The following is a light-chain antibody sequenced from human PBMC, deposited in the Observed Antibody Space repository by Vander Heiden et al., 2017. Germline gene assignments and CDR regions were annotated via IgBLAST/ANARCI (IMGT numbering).Light chain of an antibody. J-gene: IGLJ2*01. CDR1: NIGSKS. CDR2: DDS. CDR3: QVWDSSTKEVV. V-gene: IGLV3-21*03. Sequence: YVLTQPHSASVAAGKTARITCGGNNIGSKSVHWYQQKPGQAPVLVVYDDSDRPSGIPERFSGSNAGNTATLTISRVEAGDEADYYCQVWDSSTKEVVFGGGTKLTVL.